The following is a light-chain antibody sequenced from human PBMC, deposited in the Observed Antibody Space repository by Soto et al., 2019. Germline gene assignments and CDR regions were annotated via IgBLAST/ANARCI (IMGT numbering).Light chain of an antibody. CDR2: GAS. V-gene: IGKV3-11*01. J-gene: IGKJ5*01. CDR3: QQRSNWPTT. Sequence: DIVLTQSPATLSLSPGERATLSCRASQTISTHLAWYQQKPGQAPRLLIYGASYRATGIPARISGSGSGTDFTLTISGLEPEDFAVYYCQQRSNWPTTFGQETRLEIK. CDR1: QTISTH.